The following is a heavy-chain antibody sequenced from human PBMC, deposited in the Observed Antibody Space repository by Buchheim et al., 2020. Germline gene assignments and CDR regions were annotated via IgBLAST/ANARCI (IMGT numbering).Heavy chain of an antibody. J-gene: IGHJ6*02. CDR2: ISYDGSNK. CDR3: AKDLNDFWSGYYSSYYYGMDV. V-gene: IGHV3-30*18. CDR1: GFTFSSYG. Sequence: QVQLVESGGGVVQPGRSLRLSCAASGFTFSSYGMHWVRQAPGKGLEWVAVISYDGSNKYYADSVKGRFTISRDNSKNTLYLQMNSLRAEDTAVYYCAKDLNDFWSGYYSSYYYGMDVWGQGTT. D-gene: IGHD3-3*01.